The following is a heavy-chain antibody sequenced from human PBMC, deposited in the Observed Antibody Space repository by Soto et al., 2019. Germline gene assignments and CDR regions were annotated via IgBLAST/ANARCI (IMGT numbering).Heavy chain of an antibody. CDR2: IYYSGST. CDR3: ARLYGLDAFDI. J-gene: IGHJ3*02. CDR1: GGSISSYY. V-gene: IGHV4-59*01. Sequence: XXTLSLPFTVSGGSISSYYWRWIRQPPGKGLEWIGYIYYSGSTNYNPSLKSRVTISVDTSKNQFSLKLRSVTAADTAVYYCARLYGLDAFDIWGQGTMVTVSS. D-gene: IGHD4-17*01.